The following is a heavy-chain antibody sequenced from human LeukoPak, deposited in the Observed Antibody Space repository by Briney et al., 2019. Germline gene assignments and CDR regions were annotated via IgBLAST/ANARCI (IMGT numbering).Heavy chain of an antibody. Sequence: GGSLRLSCAASGFTFSSYGMHWVRQAPGQGLEWMGIINPSGGSTSYAQKFQGRVTMTEDTSTDTAYMELSSLRSEDTAVYYYATSAAVTKRNYYYYYMDVWGKGTTVTVSS. CDR2: INPSGGST. V-gene: IGHV1-46*01. CDR3: ATSAAVTKRNYYYYYMDV. D-gene: IGHD6-25*01. J-gene: IGHJ6*03. CDR1: GFTFSSYG.